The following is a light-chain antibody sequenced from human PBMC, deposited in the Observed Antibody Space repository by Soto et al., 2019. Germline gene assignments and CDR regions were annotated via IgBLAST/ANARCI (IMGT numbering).Light chain of an antibody. CDR3: QSYDSSLSGYV. J-gene: IGLJ1*01. CDR2: GNS. V-gene: IGLV1-40*01. CDR1: SSNIGAGYD. Sequence: QSVLTQPPSVSGAPGQRVTISCTGSSSNIGAGYDVHWYQQLPGTAPKLLIYGNSNRLSGVPDRFSGSKSGTSASLAITGLQAEDEADYYCQSYDSSLSGYVFGTGTKVT.